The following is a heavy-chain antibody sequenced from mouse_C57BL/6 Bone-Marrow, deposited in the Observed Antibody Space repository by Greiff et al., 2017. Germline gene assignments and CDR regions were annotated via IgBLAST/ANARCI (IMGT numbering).Heavy chain of an antibody. Sequence: VKVVESGAELARPGASVKLSCKASGYTFTSYGISWVKQRTGQGLEWIGEIYPRSGNTYYNEKFKGKATLTADKSSSTAYMELRSLTSEDSAVYFCARGFDGNLLRRRWGQGTTLTVSS. CDR1: GYTFTSYG. V-gene: IGHV1-81*01. CDR2: IYPRSGNT. J-gene: IGHJ2*01. D-gene: IGHD1-1*01. CDR3: ARGFDGNLLRRR.